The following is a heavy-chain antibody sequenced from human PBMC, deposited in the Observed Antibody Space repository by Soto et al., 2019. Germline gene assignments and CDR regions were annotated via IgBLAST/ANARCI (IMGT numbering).Heavy chain of an antibody. Sequence: PGGSLRLSCAASGFTFSSYAMSWVRQAPGKGLEWVSAISGSGGSTYYADSVKGRFTISRDNSKDTLYLQMNSLRAEDTAVYYCAKDLVPPIRLHGLGFDYWGQGTLVTVSS. J-gene: IGHJ4*02. V-gene: IGHV3-23*01. CDR3: AKDLVPPIRLHGLGFDY. CDR1: GFTFSSYA. CDR2: ISGSGGST. D-gene: IGHD4-4*01.